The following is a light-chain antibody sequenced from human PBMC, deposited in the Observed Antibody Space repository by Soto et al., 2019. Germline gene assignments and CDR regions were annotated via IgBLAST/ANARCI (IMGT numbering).Light chain of an antibody. CDR1: QTIDSW. Sequence: DIQMTQSPSTLSASVGDRVTITCRASQTIDSWLAWYQQRPGKPPNLLIYKASTLASGVPSRFSGSGSGTEFTLTIKSLQPDDFATYYCKQYHIYSWTFGKGTTGDIK. V-gene: IGKV1-5*03. J-gene: IGKJ1*01. CDR2: KAS. CDR3: KQYHIYSWT.